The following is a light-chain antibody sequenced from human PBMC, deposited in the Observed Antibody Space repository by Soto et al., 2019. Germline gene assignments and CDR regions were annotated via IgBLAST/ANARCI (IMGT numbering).Light chain of an antibody. V-gene: IGLV4-60*02. CDR1: SGHSTYI. CDR2: LERTGSY. J-gene: IGLJ3*02. Sequence: QPVLTQSSSASASLGSSVKLTCTLSSGHSTYIIAWHQQQPGRAPRYLMKLERTGSYNRGSGVPDRFSGSSSGAERYLTISDLQFEDEADYYCETWDSDTWVFGGGTKVTVL. CDR3: ETWDSDTWV.